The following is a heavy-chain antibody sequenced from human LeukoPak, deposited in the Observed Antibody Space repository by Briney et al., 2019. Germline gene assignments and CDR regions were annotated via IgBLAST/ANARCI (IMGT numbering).Heavy chain of an antibody. CDR3: ARRGGLGGGRIPTKSKYYFDY. CDR1: GFTFSSYA. V-gene: IGHV3-23*01. CDR2: ISGSGGST. D-gene: IGHD3-16*01. J-gene: IGHJ4*02. Sequence: GGSLRLSCAASGFTFSSYAMSWVRQAPGKGLEWVSAISGSGGSTYYADSVKGRFTISRDNSKNTLYLQMNSLRAEDTAVYYCARRGGLGGGRIPTKSKYYFDYWGQGTLVTVSS.